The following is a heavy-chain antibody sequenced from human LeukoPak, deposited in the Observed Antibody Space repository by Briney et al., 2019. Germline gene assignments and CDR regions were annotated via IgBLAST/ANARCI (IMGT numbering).Heavy chain of an antibody. Sequence: ASVKVSCKASGYTFTGYYMHWVRQAPGRGLEWMGRINPNSGGTNYAQKFQGRVTMTRDTSISTAYMELSRLRSDDTAVYYCASIRAYDSSGNFDYWGQGTLVTVSS. J-gene: IGHJ4*02. CDR1: GYTFTGYY. CDR3: ASIRAYDSSGNFDY. D-gene: IGHD3-22*01. V-gene: IGHV1-2*06. CDR2: INPNSGGT.